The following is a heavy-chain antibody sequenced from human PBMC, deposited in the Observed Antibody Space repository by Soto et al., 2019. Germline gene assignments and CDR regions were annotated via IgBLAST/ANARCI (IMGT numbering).Heavy chain of an antibody. V-gene: IGHV3-7*03. CDR3: ARVLPIAARPSEVYYFDY. CDR1: GFTFSSYW. Sequence: LRLSCAASGFTFSSYWMSWVRQAPGKGLEWVANIKQDGSEKYYVDSVKGRFTISRDNAKNSLYLQMNSLRAEDTAVYYCARVLPIAARPSEVYYFDYWGQGTLVTVSS. J-gene: IGHJ4*02. CDR2: IKQDGSEK. D-gene: IGHD6-6*01.